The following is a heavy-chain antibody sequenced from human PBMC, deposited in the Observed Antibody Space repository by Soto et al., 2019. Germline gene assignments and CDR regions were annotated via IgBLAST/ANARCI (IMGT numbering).Heavy chain of an antibody. D-gene: IGHD3-10*01. V-gene: IGHV4-4*07. CDR2: LYTMGST. CDR1: GGSISGYY. J-gene: IGHJ6*02. CDR3: ARVRDYGLGTNRHYYGMDV. Sequence: QVQLQESGPGLVKSSETLSLTCTVSGGSISGYYLSWIRQPAGKGLEWIGRLYTMGSTNYNPSLQSRITMSVDTSQTEFSLKVSSVTAADTAVYFCARVRDYGLGTNRHYYGMDVWGQGTTVTVSS.